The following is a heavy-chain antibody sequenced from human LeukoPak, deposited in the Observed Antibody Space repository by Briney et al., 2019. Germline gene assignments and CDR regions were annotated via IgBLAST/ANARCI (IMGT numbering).Heavy chain of an antibody. V-gene: IGHV3-48*04. CDR3: ARDRSTTPFDY. J-gene: IGHJ4*02. Sequence: GGSLRLSCAASGFTFSSYGMHWVRQAPGKGLEWVSYISSSGSTIYYADSVKGRFTISRDNAKNSLYLQMNSLRAEDTAVYYCARDRSTTPFDYWGQGTLVTVSS. CDR1: GFTFSSYG. D-gene: IGHD1-1*01. CDR2: ISSSGSTI.